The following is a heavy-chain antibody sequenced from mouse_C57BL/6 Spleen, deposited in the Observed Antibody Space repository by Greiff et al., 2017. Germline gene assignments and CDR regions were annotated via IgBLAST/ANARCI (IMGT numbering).Heavy chain of an antibody. V-gene: IGHV1-58*01. CDR1: GYTFTSYG. J-gene: IGHJ1*03. CDR3: ARGEGWLLPWYFDV. Sequence: EVKLQESGAELVRPGSSVKMSCKTSGYTFTSYGINWVKQRPGQGLEWIGYIYIGNGYTEYNEKFKGKATLTSATSSSTAYMQLSSLTSEDSAIYFCARGEGWLLPWYFDVWGTGTTVTVAS. CDR2: IYIGNGYT. D-gene: IGHD2-3*01.